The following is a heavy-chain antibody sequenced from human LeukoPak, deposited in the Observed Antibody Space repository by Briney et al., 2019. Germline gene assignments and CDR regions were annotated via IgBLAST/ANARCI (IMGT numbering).Heavy chain of an antibody. V-gene: IGHV1-24*01. J-gene: IGHJ4*02. CDR3: ATVSRYYYGSGSTYDY. CDR1: GYTLTELS. D-gene: IGHD3-10*01. CDR2: FDPEDGET. Sequence: ASVKVSCKVSGYTLTELSTHWVRQAPGKGLEWMGGFDPEDGETIYAQKFQGRVTMTEDTSTDTAYMELSSLRSEDTAVYYCATVSRYYYGSGSTYDYWGQGTLVTVSS.